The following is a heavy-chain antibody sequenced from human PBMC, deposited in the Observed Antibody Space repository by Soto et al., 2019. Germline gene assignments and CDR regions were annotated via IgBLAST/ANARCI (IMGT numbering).Heavy chain of an antibody. CDR2: IYYSGST. D-gene: IGHD6-13*01. CDR1: GGSISSYY. Sequence: SETLSLTCTVSGGSISSYYWSWIRQPPGKGLEWIGYIYYSGSTNYNPSLKSRVTISVDTSKNQFSLKLSSVTAADTAVYYCARDAVAGTLNWSDPWGQGTLVTVSS. V-gene: IGHV4-59*01. J-gene: IGHJ5*02. CDR3: ARDAVAGTLNWSDP.